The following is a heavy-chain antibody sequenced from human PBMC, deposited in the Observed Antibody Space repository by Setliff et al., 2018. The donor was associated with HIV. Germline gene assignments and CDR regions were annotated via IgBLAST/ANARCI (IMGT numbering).Heavy chain of an antibody. CDR1: GFTFSSYS. Sequence: GGSLRLSCAASGFTFSSYSMNWVRQAPGKGLEWVSSISSSSSYIYYADSVKGRFTISRDNAKNSLYLQMNSLRAEDTAVYYCARPIAVAGGDFDYWGQGTLVTVSS. CDR2: ISSSSSYI. J-gene: IGHJ4*02. CDR3: ARPIAVAGGDFDY. D-gene: IGHD6-19*01. V-gene: IGHV3-21*01.